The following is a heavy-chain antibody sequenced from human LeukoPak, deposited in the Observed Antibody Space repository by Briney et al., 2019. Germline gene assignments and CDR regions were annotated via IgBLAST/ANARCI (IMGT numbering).Heavy chain of an antibody. D-gene: IGHD3-16*02. V-gene: IGHV2-5*02. CDR3: AHFLYDYIPGIYRYGHWISDF. CDR2: LYWDGDK. CDR1: EFSLNTGGVG. Sequence: ESGPTLVNPTQTLTLTCTFSEFSLNTGGVGVGWVRQPPGRPLEWLALLYWDGDKRYSPSLKTRVTITKDAPKNQVVLTLTNMDPVDTATYFCAHFLYDYIPGIYRYGHWISDFWGPGIQVAVSS. J-gene: IGHJ4*02.